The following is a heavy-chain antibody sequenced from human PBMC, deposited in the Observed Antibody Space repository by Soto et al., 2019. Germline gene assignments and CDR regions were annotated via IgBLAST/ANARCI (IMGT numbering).Heavy chain of an antibody. D-gene: IGHD3-3*01. CDR2: ISGGGAST. J-gene: IGHJ6*02. V-gene: IGHV3-23*01. CDR3: AKAPPSEWVFYLYGMDV. Sequence: PXGSLRLSCAAAGVSLSSYAMSWVRQAPGRGLEWVSAISGGGASTYYADSVKGRFTISRDDSKDTLYLQLNSLRAEDSAMYHCAKAPPSEWVFYLYGMDVWGPGTTVTVSS. CDR1: GVSLSSYA.